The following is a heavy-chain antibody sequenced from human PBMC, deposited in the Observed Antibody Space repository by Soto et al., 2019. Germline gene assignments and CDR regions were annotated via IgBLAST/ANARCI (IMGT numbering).Heavy chain of an antibody. CDR3: ARHPERRAEIGWFDP. Sequence: EVQLVESGGGLVQPGGSLRLSCAASGFTFSSYSMNWVRQAPGKGLEWVSYISSSSSTIYYAVAVEGRFIISRGNAKNALYLTMNSLGAEDTAVYCCARHPERRAEIGWFDPWGQGTLVTVSS. J-gene: IGHJ5*02. V-gene: IGHV3-48*01. CDR1: GFTFSSYS. CDR2: ISSSSSTI. D-gene: IGHD1-1*01.